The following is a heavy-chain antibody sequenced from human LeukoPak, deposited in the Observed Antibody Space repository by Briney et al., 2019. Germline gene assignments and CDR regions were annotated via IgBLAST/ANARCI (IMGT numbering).Heavy chain of an antibody. V-gene: IGHV3-53*01. CDR3: ARDRIVGATNFDY. J-gene: IGHJ4*02. CDR1: GFPASATY. Sequence: GGSRGPSFPASGFPASATYMTGSRQAQGRGWGWVSVIYSGGSTYYADSVKGRFTISRDNAKNSLYLQMNSLRAEDTAVYYCARDRIVGATNFDYWGQGTLVTVSS. CDR2: IYSGGST. D-gene: IGHD1-26*01.